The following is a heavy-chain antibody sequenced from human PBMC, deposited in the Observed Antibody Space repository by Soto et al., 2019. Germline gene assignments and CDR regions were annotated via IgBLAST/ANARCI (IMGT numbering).Heavy chain of an antibody. CDR2: INPNSGGT. Sequence: ASVKVSCKASGYTFTGYYMHWVRQAPGQGLEWMGWINPNSGGTNYAQKFQGRVTMTRDTSISTAYMELSRLRSDDTAVYYCARSGFVSYDILTGYLGPSPYDAFDIWGQGTMVTVS. CDR3: ARSGFVSYDILTGYLGPSPYDAFDI. V-gene: IGHV1-2*02. CDR1: GYTFTGYY. J-gene: IGHJ3*02. D-gene: IGHD3-9*01.